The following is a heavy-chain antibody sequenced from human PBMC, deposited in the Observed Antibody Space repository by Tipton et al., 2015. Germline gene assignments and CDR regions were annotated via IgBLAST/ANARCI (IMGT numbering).Heavy chain of an antibody. CDR3: VRSGIRTKAFDV. V-gene: IGHV1-69*06. D-gene: IGHD3-3*02. Sequence: QLVQSGAEVKKPGSSVRVSCKTSGDIFSKYAFSWVRLVPGQGLEWMGGIIPMFATTNYAQNFQGRLTITADTLTATVYMELKSLRSDDTAVYYCVRSGIRTKAFDVWGQGTMVTVS. CDR1: GDIFSKYA. CDR2: IIPMFATT. J-gene: IGHJ3*01.